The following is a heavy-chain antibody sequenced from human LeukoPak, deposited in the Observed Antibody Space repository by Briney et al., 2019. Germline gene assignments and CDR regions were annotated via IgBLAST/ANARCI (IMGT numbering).Heavy chain of an antibody. V-gene: IGHV3-21*01. CDR1: GFTFRSYT. CDR3: AREGLLTRLSSGDAFDI. Sequence: GALRLSCAASGFTFRSYTMNWVRQAPGKGLEWVASISSSTAYIYYADSLRGRFTISRDNTKSSLYLQMSSLRAEDTAVYYCAREGLLTRLSSGDAFDIWGQGTMVTVSS. D-gene: IGHD3-9*01. CDR2: ISSSTAYI. J-gene: IGHJ3*02.